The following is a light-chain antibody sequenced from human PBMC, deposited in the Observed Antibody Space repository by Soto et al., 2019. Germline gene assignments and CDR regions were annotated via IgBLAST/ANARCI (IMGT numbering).Light chain of an antibody. CDR2: DAS. J-gene: IGKJ1*01. V-gene: IGKV3-15*01. CDR3: QQYNDWPET. Sequence: EIVMTQSPATLSVSPGERATLSCRASQSVGSTLAWYQQKVGQAPRLLIYDASARATGIPARFSGSGSGTEFTLTISSLQSEDFAVYYCQQYNDWPETFGHGTKVEIK. CDR1: QSVGST.